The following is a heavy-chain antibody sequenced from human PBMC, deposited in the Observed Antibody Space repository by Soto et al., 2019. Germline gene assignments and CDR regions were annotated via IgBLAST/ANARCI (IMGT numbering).Heavy chain of an antibody. CDR1: GGTFSSYT. J-gene: IGHJ6*03. CDR3: GRVILEESQLLKSPADFYYYMDV. V-gene: IGHV1-69*02. D-gene: IGHD2-2*01. CDR2: IIPILGIA. Sequence: ASVKVSCKASGGTFSSYTISWVRQAPGQGLEWMGRIIPILGIANYAQKFQGRVTITADKSTSTAYMELSSLRSEDTAVYYCGRVILEESQLLKSPADFYYYMDVGGKGTTVTVSS.